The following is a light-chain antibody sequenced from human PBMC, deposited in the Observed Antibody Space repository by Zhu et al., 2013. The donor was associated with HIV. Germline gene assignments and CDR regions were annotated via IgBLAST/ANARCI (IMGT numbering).Light chain of an antibody. CDR3: QQSGTT. CDR2: DAS. CDR1: QGIDNY. J-gene: IGKJ2*01. V-gene: IGKV1-33*01. Sequence: DIQMTQSPSSLSVSVGDTVTITCQASQGIDNYLNWYQHKPGTAPRLLIYDASTLQTGVTSRFSGHRSGTDFTLTITNLQPEDIATYYCQQSGTTFGQGTKLDIK.